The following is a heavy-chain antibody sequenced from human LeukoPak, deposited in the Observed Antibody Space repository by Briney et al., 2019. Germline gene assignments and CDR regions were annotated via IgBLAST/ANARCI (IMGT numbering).Heavy chain of an antibody. CDR2: IYSGGST. Sequence: GGSLRLSCAASGFIVSSNYISRVRQAPGKGLQWVSVIYSGGSTFYADSVKGRFTISRHDSKNTVYLQMNSLRTEDTAVYYCAKSRSSLGPSSLDYWGQGALVTVSS. J-gene: IGHJ4*02. D-gene: IGHD6-6*01. CDR1: GFIVSSNY. V-gene: IGHV3-53*04. CDR3: AKSRSSLGPSSLDY.